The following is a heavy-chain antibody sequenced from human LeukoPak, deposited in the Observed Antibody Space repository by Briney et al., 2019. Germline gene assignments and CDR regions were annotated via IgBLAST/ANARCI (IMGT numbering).Heavy chain of an antibody. V-gene: IGHV3-9*01. CDR3: SKGGSGFPPTHFDP. CDR1: GFTFNVYA. CDR2: ISLNSGSI. Sequence: PGGSLTLSCAASGFTFNVYAMHWVRHATGKGLEWVSGISLNSGSIGYADSVKGRFSIARDNAKNSLYLQMNSLRAEDTALYCWSKGGSGFPPTHFDPWGQGTLVTVSS. J-gene: IGHJ5*02. D-gene: IGHD6-19*01.